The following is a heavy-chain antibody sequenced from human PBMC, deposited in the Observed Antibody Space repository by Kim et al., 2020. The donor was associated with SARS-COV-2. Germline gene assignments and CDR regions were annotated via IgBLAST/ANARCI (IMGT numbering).Heavy chain of an antibody. CDR1: GFTFSSYA. D-gene: IGHD2-15*01. J-gene: IGHJ4*02. CDR2: ISYDGSNK. CDR3: ARDFVGYCSGGSCPGGYFDY. Sequence: GGSLRLSCAASGFTFSSYAMHWVRQAPGKGLEWVAVISYDGSNKYYADSVKGRFTISRDNSKNTLYLQMNSLRAEDTAVYYCARDFVGYCSGGSCPGGYFDYWGQGTLVTVSS. V-gene: IGHV3-30-3*01.